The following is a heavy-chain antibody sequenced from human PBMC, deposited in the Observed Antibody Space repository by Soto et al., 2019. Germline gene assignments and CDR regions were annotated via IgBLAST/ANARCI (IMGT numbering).Heavy chain of an antibody. CDR1: GGSVSSSNW. Sequence: QVQLQESGPGLVKPSGTLSLTCAVSGGSVSSSNWWSWVRQSPGKGLEWMGDIYHSGSAHYNPSLKSRATISLDKSKHQFSLRLTSVTAADTAVYYCARVPGVVVSADDAFDIWGPGTRVIVSS. D-gene: IGHD2-21*02. J-gene: IGHJ3*02. CDR3: ARVPGVVVSADDAFDI. CDR2: IYHSGSA. V-gene: IGHV4-4*02.